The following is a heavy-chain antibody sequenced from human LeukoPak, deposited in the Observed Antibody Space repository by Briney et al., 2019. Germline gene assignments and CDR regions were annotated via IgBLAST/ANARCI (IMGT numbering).Heavy chain of an antibody. CDR1: GGSISSNSYY. D-gene: IGHD3-10*01. J-gene: IGHJ5*02. CDR2: IYYSGST. CDR3: ARAGGFTMVRGAVNNWFDP. Sequence: SETLSLTCTVSGGSISSNSYYWGWIRQPPGRGLEWIGSIYYSGSTYYNPSLKSRVSISVDTSKNQFSLKLSSVTAADTAVYYCARAGGFTMVRGAVNNWFDPWGQGTLVTVSS. V-gene: IGHV4-39*07.